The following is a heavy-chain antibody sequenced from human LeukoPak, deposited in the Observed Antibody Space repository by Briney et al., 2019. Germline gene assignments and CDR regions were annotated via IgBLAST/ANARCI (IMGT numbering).Heavy chain of an antibody. CDR3: AREAVAAAGLTEYYFDY. V-gene: IGHV1-46*01. CDR2: INTSGGST. Sequence: ASVKVSCKASGYTFTSYYMHWVRQAPGQGLEWMGIINTSGGSTSYAQKFQGRVTMTRDMSTSTVYMELSSLRSEDTAVYYCAREAVAAAGLTEYYFDYWGQGTLVTVSS. D-gene: IGHD6-13*01. J-gene: IGHJ4*02. CDR1: GYTFTSYY.